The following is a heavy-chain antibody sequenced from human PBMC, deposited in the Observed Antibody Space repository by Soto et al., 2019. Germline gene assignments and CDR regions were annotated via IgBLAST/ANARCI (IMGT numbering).Heavy chain of an antibody. J-gene: IGHJ4*02. CDR2: ISYDGSNK. CDR3: ASPETYYYDSSGYYPGY. Sequence: PVWALRLSCAASLFTFSSYAMHWVLHYPFKLLEWVAVISYDGSNKYYADSVKGRFTISRDNSKNTLYLQMNSLRAEDTAVYYCASPETYYYDSSGYYPGYWGQGTLVTVSS. CDR1: LFTFSSYA. D-gene: IGHD3-22*01. V-gene: IGHV3-30-3*01.